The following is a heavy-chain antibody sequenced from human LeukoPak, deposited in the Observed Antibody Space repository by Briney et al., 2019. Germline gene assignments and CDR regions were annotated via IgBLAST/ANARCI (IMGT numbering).Heavy chain of an antibody. CDR3: ARPMGATRAFDI. J-gene: IGHJ3*02. CDR1: QYSFSDYA. Sequence: ASVKVSCKASQYSFSDYAIHWVRQAPGQRLEWMGWIDAGNGRTKYSQSFQGRLTIIRDTSATTAYMELSGLTSEDTATYYCARPMGATRAFDIWGQGTMVTVSS. V-gene: IGHV1-3*01. CDR2: IDAGNGRT. D-gene: IGHD1-26*01.